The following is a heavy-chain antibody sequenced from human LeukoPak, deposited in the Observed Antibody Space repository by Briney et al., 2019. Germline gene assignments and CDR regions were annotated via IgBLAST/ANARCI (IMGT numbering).Heavy chain of an antibody. V-gene: IGHV3-11*04. J-gene: IGHJ4*02. Sequence: GGSLRLSCAASGFTFSDYNMRWIRQAPGEGLEWVSSISRSGSTKYYADSVKGRFTISRDNAKNSLYLQMNSLRAEDTAVYYCARVWGHSDYWGQGTLVTVSS. CDR3: ARVWGHSDY. D-gene: IGHD1-26*01. CDR1: GFTFSDYN. CDR2: ISRSGSTK.